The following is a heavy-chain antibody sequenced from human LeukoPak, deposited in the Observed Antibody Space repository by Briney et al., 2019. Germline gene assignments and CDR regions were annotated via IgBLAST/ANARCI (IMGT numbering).Heavy chain of an antibody. CDR1: GGSISNSSWY. CDR3: ARRGVGYNRPFDC. V-gene: IGHV4-39*01. CDR2: IYYSGST. J-gene: IGHJ4*02. D-gene: IGHD5-24*01. Sequence: SETLSLTCSVSGGSISNSSWYWGWIRQPPGKGLEWIGSIYYSGSTHYNPSLKSRVTISVDTSKNQFSLKLSSVTAADTAVYYCARRGVGYNRPFDCWGQGTLVTVSS.